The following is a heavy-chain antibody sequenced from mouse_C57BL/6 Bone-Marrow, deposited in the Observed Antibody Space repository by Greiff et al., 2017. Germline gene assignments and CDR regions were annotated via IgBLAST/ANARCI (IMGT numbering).Heavy chain of an antibody. D-gene: IGHD1-1*01. CDR1: GYTFTSYG. J-gene: IGHJ4*01. V-gene: IGHV1-81*01. Sequence: QVQLQQSGAELARPGASVQLSCKASGYTFTSYGISWVKQRTGQGLEWIGAIYPRSGNTYYNEKFKGKATLTADKSSSTAYMELRSLTSEDSAVYFCARQRLRKRGYAMDYRGQGTSVTVSS. CDR2: IYPRSGNT. CDR3: ARQRLRKRGYAMDY.